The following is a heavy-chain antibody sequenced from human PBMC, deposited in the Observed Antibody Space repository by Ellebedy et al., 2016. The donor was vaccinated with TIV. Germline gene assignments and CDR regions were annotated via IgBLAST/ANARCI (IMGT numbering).Heavy chain of an antibody. D-gene: IGHD1-20*01. CDR3: ARDRGITGKGAFDY. CDR1: GFTFSTYG. CDR2: IWYDGSNK. J-gene: IGHJ4*02. V-gene: IGHV3-33*01. Sequence: GESLKISCAASGFTFSTYGMHWVRQAPGKGLEWVAVIWYDGSNKYYADSVKGRFTISRDNSKNTLYLQMNSLRAEDTAVYYCARDRGITGKGAFDYWGQGTLVTVSS.